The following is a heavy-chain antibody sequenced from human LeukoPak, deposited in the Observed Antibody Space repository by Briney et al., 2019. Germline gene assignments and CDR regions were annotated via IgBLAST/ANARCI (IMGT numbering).Heavy chain of an antibody. CDR2: ISYDGSNK. V-gene: IGHV3-30*03. CDR1: GFTFSSYG. Sequence: GGSLRLSCAASGFTFSSYGMYWVRQAPGKGLEWVAVISYDGSNKYYADSVKGRFTISRDNSKNTLYLQMNSLRAEDTAVYYCARGAVWGYEANWFDPWGQGTLVTVSS. CDR3: ARGAVWGYEANWFDP. D-gene: IGHD3-16*01. J-gene: IGHJ5*02.